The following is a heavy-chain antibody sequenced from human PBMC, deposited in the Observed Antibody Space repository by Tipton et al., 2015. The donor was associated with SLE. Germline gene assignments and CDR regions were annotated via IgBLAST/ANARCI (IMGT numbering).Heavy chain of an antibody. CDR3: ARDLGGGVGAGGDI. J-gene: IGHJ3*02. V-gene: IGHV3-48*03. CDR2: ISSSGSTI. D-gene: IGHD1-26*01. Sequence: QLVQSGGGLVQPGGSLRLSCAASGFIFSSYEMNWVRQAPGKGLEWISYISSSGSTIYYADSVKGRFTISRDNAKNSLYLQMNSLRAEDMAVYYCARDLGGGVGAGGDIWGQGTMVTVSS. CDR1: GFIFSSYE.